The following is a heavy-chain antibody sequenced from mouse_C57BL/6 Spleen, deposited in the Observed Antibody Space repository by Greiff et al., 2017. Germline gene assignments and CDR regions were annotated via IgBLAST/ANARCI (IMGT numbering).Heavy chain of an antibody. J-gene: IGHJ3*01. CDR3: ARGGDYDRPLFAY. CDR1: GYAFSSYW. CDR2: IYPGDGDT. Sequence: VQLQESGAELVKPGASVKISCKASGYAFSSYWMNWVKQRPGKGLEWIGKIYPGDGDTNYNGKFKGKATLTADKSSSTAYLQLSSLTSEDSAVYFCARGGDYDRPLFAYWGQGTLVTVSA. V-gene: IGHV1-80*01. D-gene: IGHD2-4*01.